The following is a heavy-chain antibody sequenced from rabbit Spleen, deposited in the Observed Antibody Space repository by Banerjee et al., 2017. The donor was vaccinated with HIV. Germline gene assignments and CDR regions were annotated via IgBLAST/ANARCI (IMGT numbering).Heavy chain of an antibody. D-gene: IGHD8-1*01. CDR2: INAVTGKS. V-gene: IGHV1S40*01. CDR3: VRDGAGGSYFAL. CDR1: GFSFSNKAV. J-gene: IGHJ4*01. Sequence: QSLEESGGGLVKPEGSLKLSCTASGFSFSNKAVMCWVRQAPGKGLEWIACINAVTGKSVYARWAKGRFTMSRTSSTTVTLQMTSLTAADTATYFCVRDGAGGSYFALWGPGTLVT.